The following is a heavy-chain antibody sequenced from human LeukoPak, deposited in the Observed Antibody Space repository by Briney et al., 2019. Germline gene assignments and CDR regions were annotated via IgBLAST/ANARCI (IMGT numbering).Heavy chain of an antibody. CDR3: ASCSSTSCYVGFDAFDI. Sequence: SVKVSCKASGGTFSSYAISWVRQAPGQGLEWMGGIIPIFGTANYAQKFQGRVTITADKSTSTAYMELGSLRSEDTAVYYCASCSSTSCYVGFDAFDIWGQGTMVTVSS. D-gene: IGHD2-2*01. CDR1: GGTFSSYA. CDR2: IIPIFGTA. J-gene: IGHJ3*02. V-gene: IGHV1-69*06.